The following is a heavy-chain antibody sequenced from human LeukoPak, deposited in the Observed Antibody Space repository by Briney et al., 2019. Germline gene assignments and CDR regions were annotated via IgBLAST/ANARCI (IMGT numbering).Heavy chain of an antibody. CDR3: ARVWCSSTSCYRKDPYAWYFDL. CDR1: GGSISSGSYY. D-gene: IGHD2-2*01. J-gene: IGHJ2*01. CDR2: IYYSGST. Sequence: PSETLSLTCTVSGGSISSGSYYWSWIRQPPGKGLEWIGYIYYSGSTNYNPSLKSRVTMSVDTSKNQFSLKLSSVTAADTAVYYCARVWCSSTSCYRKDPYAWYFDLWGRGTLVTVSS. V-gene: IGHV4-61*01.